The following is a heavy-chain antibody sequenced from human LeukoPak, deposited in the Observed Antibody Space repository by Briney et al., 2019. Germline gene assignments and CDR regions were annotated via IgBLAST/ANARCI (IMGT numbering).Heavy chain of an antibody. CDR3: ARSSESRYFDWLLPFDY. CDR1: GDTFSSYA. J-gene: IGHJ4*02. D-gene: IGHD3-9*01. V-gene: IGHV1-69*13. CDR2: IIPIFGTA. Sequence: ASVKVSCKASGDTFSSYAISWVRQAPGQGLEWMGGIIPIFGTANYAQKFQGRVTITADESTSTAYMELSSLRSEDTAVYYCARSSESRYFDWLLPFDYWGQGTLVTVSS.